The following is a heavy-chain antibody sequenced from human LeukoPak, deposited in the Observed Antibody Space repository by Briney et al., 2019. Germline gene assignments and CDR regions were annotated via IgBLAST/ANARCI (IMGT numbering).Heavy chain of an antibody. CDR1: GSTFSSYA. D-gene: IGHD6-13*01. J-gene: IGHJ4*02. V-gene: IGHV1-69*05. Sequence: WASVKVSCKASGSTFSSYAISWVRQAPGQGLEWMGGIIPIFGTANYAQKFQGRVTITTDESTSTAYMELSSLRSEDTAVYYCASHSSSWYTYFDYWGQGTLVTVSS. CDR2: IIPIFGTA. CDR3: ASHSSSWYTYFDY.